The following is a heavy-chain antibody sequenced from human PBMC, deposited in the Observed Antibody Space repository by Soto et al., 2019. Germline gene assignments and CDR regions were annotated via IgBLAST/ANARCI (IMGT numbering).Heavy chain of an antibody. CDR3: ARRGYCTNGVCYYGMDV. D-gene: IGHD2-8*01. Sequence: PSETLSLTCTVSGGSISSYYWSWIRQPPGKGLEWIGYIYYSGITNYNPSLKSRVTISVDTSKNQFSLKLSSVTAADTAVYYCARRGYCTNGVCYYGMDVWGQGTTVTVSS. CDR1: GGSISSYY. V-gene: IGHV4-59*01. CDR2: IYYSGIT. J-gene: IGHJ6*02.